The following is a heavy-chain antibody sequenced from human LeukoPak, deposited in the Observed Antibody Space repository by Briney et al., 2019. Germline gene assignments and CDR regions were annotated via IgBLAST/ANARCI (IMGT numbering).Heavy chain of an antibody. CDR2: INHSGST. CDR3: ARDYYG. D-gene: IGHD3-10*01. J-gene: IGHJ4*02. V-gene: IGHV4-34*01. Sequence: SEAQSLTCAVYGGSFSGYYWSWIRQPPGKGLEWIGEINHSGSTNYNPSLKSRVTISVDTSKDQFSLKLSSVTAADTAVYYCARDYYGWGQGTLVTVSS. CDR1: GGSFSGYY.